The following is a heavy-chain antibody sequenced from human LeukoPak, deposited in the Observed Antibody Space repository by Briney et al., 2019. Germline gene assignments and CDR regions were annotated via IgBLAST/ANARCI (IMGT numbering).Heavy chain of an antibody. V-gene: IGHV3-30*04. CDR3: AKDRFEYYYGSGSYPLDY. J-gene: IGHJ4*02. Sequence: GRSLRLSCAASGFAFSSYAMHWVRQAPGKGLEWVAVISYDGSNKYYADSVKGRFTISRDNSKNTLYLQMNSLRAEDTAVYYCAKDRFEYYYGSGSYPLDYWGQGTLVTVSS. CDR2: ISYDGSNK. CDR1: GFAFSSYA. D-gene: IGHD3-10*01.